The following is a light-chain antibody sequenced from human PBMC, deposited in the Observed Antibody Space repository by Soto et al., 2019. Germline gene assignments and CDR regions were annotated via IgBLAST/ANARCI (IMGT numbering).Light chain of an antibody. CDR3: SSYAGINNFGV. V-gene: IGLV2-8*01. CDR2: GVT. J-gene: IGLJ2*01. CDR1: SSDVGAYNY. Sequence: QSVLTQPPSASGSPGQSVAISCTGTSSDVGAYNYVSWYQQHPGKAPKLMIYGVTKRPSGVPDRFSGYKSGNTASLTVSGLQAEDESEYYCSSYAGINNFGVFGGGTQLTVL.